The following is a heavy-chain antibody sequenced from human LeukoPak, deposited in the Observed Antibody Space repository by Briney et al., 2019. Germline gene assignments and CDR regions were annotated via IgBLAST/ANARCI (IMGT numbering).Heavy chain of an antibody. D-gene: IGHD3-10*01. CDR3: ARRYYYNLGSFPFDF. J-gene: IGHJ4*02. CDR2: IHTSGTT. V-gene: IGHV4-34*01. CDR1: GVPFSGYF. Sequence: SETLSLTCAVSGVPFSGYFWSWIRQSSGKGLEWIGEIHTSGTTNYNPSLNSRVTISEDTSKNQFYLNLSSVTAADTAVYYCARRYYYNLGSFPFDFWGQGTLVTVSS.